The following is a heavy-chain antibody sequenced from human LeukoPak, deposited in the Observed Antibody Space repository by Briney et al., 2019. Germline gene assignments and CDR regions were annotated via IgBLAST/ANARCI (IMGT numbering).Heavy chain of an antibody. CDR1: GMNFERYA. D-gene: IGHD1-26*01. CDR2: ISADGKA. V-gene: IGHV3-43*02. Sequence: GGSLRLSCAASGMNFERYAMHWVRQRPGKGLEWVGVISADGKADHADAVKGRFTDSRDNSKDSLSLQMSSLRDEDTALYYCATWAFYHDLDVWGQGTTVIVSS. J-gene: IGHJ6*02. CDR3: ATWAFYHDLDV.